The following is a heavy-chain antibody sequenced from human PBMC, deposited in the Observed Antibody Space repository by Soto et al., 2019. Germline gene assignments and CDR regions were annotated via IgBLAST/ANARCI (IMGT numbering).Heavy chain of an antibody. CDR2: IWYDGSKK. CDR1: GFTFSSYA. D-gene: IGHD6-13*01. Sequence: GGSLRLSCAASGFTFSSYAMSWVRQAPGKGLEWVAVIWYDGSKKGYPDSVKGRFTISRDNAKNSLYLQMNSLRAEDTALYYCAKDIAAAGPSDAFDIWGQGTMVTVSS. CDR3: AKDIAAAGPSDAFDI. V-gene: IGHV3-33*03. J-gene: IGHJ3*02.